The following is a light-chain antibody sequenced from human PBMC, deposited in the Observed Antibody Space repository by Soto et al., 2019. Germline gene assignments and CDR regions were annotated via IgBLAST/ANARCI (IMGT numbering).Light chain of an antibody. CDR2: LAS. J-gene: IGKJ5*01. V-gene: IGKV2-28*01. Sequence: DIVLTQSPLSLPFTPGEPASISCRSSQSLLQSNGNNHVDWYLQRPGQSPQLLLYLASSRASGVPERLSGSGSVTEFSLEISRVEAEDVGVYYCLQAAQRPLTFGQGTRLEIK. CDR3: LQAAQRPLT. CDR1: QSLLQSNGNNH.